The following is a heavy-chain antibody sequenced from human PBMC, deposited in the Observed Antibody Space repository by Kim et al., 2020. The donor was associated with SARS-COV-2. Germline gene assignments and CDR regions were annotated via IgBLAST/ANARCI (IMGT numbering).Heavy chain of an antibody. J-gene: IGHJ4*02. CDR1: GGSISSYY. V-gene: IGHV4-59*08. CDR3: ARLSLLGYSYSLTPDY. D-gene: IGHD5-18*01. CDR2: IYYSGST. Sequence: SETLSLTCTVSGGSISSYYWSWIRQPPGKGLEWIGYIYYSGSTNYNPSLKSRVTISVDTSKNQFSLKLSSVTAADTAVYYCARLSLLGYSYSLTPDYWGQGTLVTVSS.